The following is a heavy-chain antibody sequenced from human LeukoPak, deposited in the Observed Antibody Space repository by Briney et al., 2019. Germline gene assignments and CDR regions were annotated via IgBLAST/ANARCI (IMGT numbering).Heavy chain of an antibody. J-gene: IGHJ4*02. D-gene: IGHD3-10*01. Sequence: SETLSLTCAVYGGSFSGYYWSWIRQPPGKGLEWIGEINHSGSTNYNPSLKSRVTMSVDTSKNQFSLKLSSVTAADTAVYYCARGLYYYGSGSYNDYWGQGTLVTVSS. CDR2: INHSGST. V-gene: IGHV4-34*01. CDR3: ARGLYYYGSGSYNDY. CDR1: GGSFSGYY.